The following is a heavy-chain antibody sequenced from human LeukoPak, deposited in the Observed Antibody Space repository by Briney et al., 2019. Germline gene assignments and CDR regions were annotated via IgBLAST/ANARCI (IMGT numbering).Heavy chain of an antibody. CDR1: GFTFTTYW. CDR3: ARLREIPVFGVVTKSTSYFDY. V-gene: IGHV3-7*01. CDR2: IKQDGTER. D-gene: IGHD3-3*01. Sequence: GGSLRLSCAASGFTFTTYWMSWVRQAPGKGLEWVANIKQDGTERYYVDSVKGRFTISRDNAKNSLYLQMNSLRAEDTAVYYCARLREIPVFGVVTKSTSYFDYWGQGTLVTVSS. J-gene: IGHJ4*02.